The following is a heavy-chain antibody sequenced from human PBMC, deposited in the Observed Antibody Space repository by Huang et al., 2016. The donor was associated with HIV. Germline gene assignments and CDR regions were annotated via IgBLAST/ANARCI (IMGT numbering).Heavy chain of an antibody. CDR1: GGSFTNYY. CDR3: VRGPRYVSADWYARLRNYWFFDL. D-gene: IGHD3-9*01. CDR2: INNGGST. Sequence: QQQLQQWGAGLLKPSETLSLTCAVYGGSFTNYYWGWIRQPPGKGLEWIGEINNGGSTQHSPSLKSRVTSALDTSKNQVSLKLTSVSAADTAVYYCVRGPRYVSADWYARLRNYWFFDLWGRGSLVSVSS. V-gene: IGHV4-34*01. J-gene: IGHJ2*01.